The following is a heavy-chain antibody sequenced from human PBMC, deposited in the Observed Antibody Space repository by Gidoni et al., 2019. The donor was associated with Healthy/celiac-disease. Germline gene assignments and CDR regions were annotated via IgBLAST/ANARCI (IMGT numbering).Heavy chain of an antibody. V-gene: IGHV3-23*01. Sequence: EVQLLESGGGLVQPGGSLRLSCAASGFPFSSYAMSWVRQAPGKGLEWVSAISGSGGSTYYADSVKGRFTISRDNSKNTLYLQMNSLRAEDTAVYYCAKAYYYYDSSGYGYWGQGTLVTVSS. J-gene: IGHJ4*02. CDR1: GFPFSSYA. D-gene: IGHD3-22*01. CDR3: AKAYYYYDSSGYGY. CDR2: ISGSGGST.